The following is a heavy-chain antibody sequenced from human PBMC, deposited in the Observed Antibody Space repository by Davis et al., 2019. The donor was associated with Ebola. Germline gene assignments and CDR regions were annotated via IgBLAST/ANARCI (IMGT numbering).Heavy chain of an antibody. CDR2: ISYDGSNK. CDR1: GFTFSSYA. J-gene: IGHJ6*02. Sequence: GGSLRLSCAASGFTFSSYAMHWVRQAPGKGLEWVAVISYDGSNKYYADSVKGRFTISRDNSKNTLYLQMNSLRAEDTAVYYCAKDHWVRGVIVVHYYYYGMDVWGQGTTVTVS. CDR3: AKDHWVRGVIVVHYYYYGMDV. D-gene: IGHD3-10*01. V-gene: IGHV3-30*04.